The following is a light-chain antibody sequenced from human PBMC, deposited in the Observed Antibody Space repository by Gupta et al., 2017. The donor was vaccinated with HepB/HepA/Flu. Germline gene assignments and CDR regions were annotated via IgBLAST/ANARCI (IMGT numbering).Light chain of an antibody. Sequence: DVVLTQSPLSLPVTLGKPASISCTPSRSRGSTEGNTYFDWFQQRPGQSPRRLIYKGSKRDSGVPDSFSGSGSGTDFTLKISRGEAEDVGVYYCMQEKWWPRTFGQGTKMEIK. CDR3: MQEKWWPRT. CDR1: RSRGSTEGNTY. V-gene: IGKV2-30*01. J-gene: IGKJ2*02. CDR2: KGS.